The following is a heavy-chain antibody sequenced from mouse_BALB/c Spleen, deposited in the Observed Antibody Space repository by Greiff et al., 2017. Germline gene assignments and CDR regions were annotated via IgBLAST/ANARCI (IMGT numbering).Heavy chain of an antibody. V-gene: IGHV3-2*02. J-gene: IGHJ4*01. D-gene: IGHD1-1*01. CDR1: GYSITSDYA. CDR3: ARGYGISVGDYYAMDY. CDR2: ISYSGST. Sequence: EVMLVESGPGLVKPSQSLSLTCTVTGYSITSDYAWNWIRQFPGNKLEWMGYISYSGSTSYNPSLKSRISITRDTSKNQFFLQLNSVTTEDTATYYCARGYGISVGDYYAMDYWGQGTSVTVSS.